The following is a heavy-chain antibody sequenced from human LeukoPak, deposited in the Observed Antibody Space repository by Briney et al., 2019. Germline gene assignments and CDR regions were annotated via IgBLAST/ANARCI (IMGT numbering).Heavy chain of an antibody. V-gene: IGHV1-2*02. J-gene: IGHJ5*02. CDR2: INPNSGGT. CDR3: ARAVSGYYYDSSGYYYVS. D-gene: IGHD3-22*01. CDR1: GYTFTGYY. Sequence: GASVNVSCKASGYTFTGYYMHWVRQAPGQGLEWMGWINPNSGGTNYAQKFQGRVTMTRDTSISTAYMELSRLRSDDTAVYYCARAVSGYYYDSSGYYYVSWGQGTLVTVSS.